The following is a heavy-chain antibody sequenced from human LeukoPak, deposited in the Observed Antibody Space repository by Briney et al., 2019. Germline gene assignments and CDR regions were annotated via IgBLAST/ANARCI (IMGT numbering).Heavy chain of an antibody. CDR3: TRTSPGIPLDF. D-gene: IGHD1-26*01. CDR1: GVSFSGYY. V-gene: IGHV4-34*01. J-gene: IGHJ4*02. CDR2: TSHSGRT. Sequence: SETLSLTCGVSGVSFSGYYWSWIRQPPGKGPEWIGETSHSGRTAYNPSLSSRVTISLDTSNKQFFLKLSFVTAADTAVYYCTRTSPGIPLDFWGQGTLVTVSS.